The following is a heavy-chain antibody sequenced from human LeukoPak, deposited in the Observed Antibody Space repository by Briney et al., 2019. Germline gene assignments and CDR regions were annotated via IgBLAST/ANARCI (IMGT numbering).Heavy chain of an antibody. V-gene: IGHV3-20*04. CDR3: ARGFRDGPLYGMDV. CDR2: ITWSGAAT. D-gene: IGHD2-21*01. Sequence: GGSLRLSCAASGYTFNDYGVSWVRQAPTKGLEWISGITWSGAATAYADSVKGRFTISRDNAKNSLFLEMNSLTSEHTALYYCARGFRDGPLYGMDVWGQGTTVTVSS. CDR1: GYTFNDYG. J-gene: IGHJ6*02.